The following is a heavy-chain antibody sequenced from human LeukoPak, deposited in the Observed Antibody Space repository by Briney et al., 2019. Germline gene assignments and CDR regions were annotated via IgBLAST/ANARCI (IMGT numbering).Heavy chain of an antibody. CDR2: INPNSGGT. CDR3: ARGSTLTVTKNLPQEY. J-gene: IGHJ4*02. D-gene: IGHD4-17*01. CDR1: GYTFTDCY. Sequence: ASVKVSCKASGYTFTDCYMHWVRQAPGQGLEWMGGINPNSGGTKYAQEFQGRVTMTRDTSISIAYMELSSLRSDDTAVYYCARGSTLTVTKNLPQEYWGQGTLVTVSS. V-gene: IGHV1-2*02.